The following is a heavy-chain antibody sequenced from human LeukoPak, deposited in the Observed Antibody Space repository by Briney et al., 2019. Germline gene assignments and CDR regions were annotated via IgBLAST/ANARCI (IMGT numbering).Heavy chain of an antibody. CDR1: GGSFSGYC. CDR2: INHSGST. Sequence: PSETLSLTCAVYGGSFSGYCWSWIRQPPGKGLEWIGEINHSGSTNYNPSLKSRVTISVDTSKNQFSLKLSSVTAADTAVYYCARTMWFGEFPFDYWGQGTLVTVSS. CDR3: ARTMWFGEFPFDY. J-gene: IGHJ4*02. V-gene: IGHV4-34*01. D-gene: IGHD3-10*01.